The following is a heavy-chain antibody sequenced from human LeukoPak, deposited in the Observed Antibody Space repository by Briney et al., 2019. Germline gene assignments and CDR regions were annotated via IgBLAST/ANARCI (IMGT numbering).Heavy chain of an antibody. Sequence: GGSLRLSCAASGFTVSSNYMSWVRQAPGKGLEWVSVIYSGGSTYYADSVEGRFTISRDNSKNALYLQMNSLRAEDTAVYYCARELCGGDCYTDYWGQGTLVTVSS. CDR2: IYSGGST. CDR1: GFTVSSNY. V-gene: IGHV3-53*01. D-gene: IGHD2-21*02. CDR3: ARELCGGDCYTDY. J-gene: IGHJ4*02.